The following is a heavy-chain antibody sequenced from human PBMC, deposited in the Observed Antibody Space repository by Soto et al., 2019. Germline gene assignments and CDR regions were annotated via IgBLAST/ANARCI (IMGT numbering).Heavy chain of an antibody. Sequence: QVQLVESGGGLVKPGGSLRLSCAASGFTFSDYYMTWIRQAPGKGLEWVSYISSTSDYTDYADSVKGRFTISRDNAKNSVYLQMDSLTVEDTAVYYCTRDPGRRKVDYWGQGTLVTVSS. CDR2: ISSTSDYT. CDR3: TRDPGRRKVDY. V-gene: IGHV3-11*06. CDR1: GFTFSDYY. J-gene: IGHJ4*02.